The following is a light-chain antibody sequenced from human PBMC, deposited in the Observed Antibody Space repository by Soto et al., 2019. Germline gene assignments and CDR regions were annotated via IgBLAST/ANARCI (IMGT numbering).Light chain of an antibody. CDR1: TSDVGSYHF. V-gene: IGLV2-14*03. CDR2: DAT. J-gene: IGLJ2*01. Sequence: QSALTQPASVSGSPGQSITISCTGTTSDVGSYHFVSWYQQHPGKAPKLIIYDATNRPSGVSNRFSGSKSGNTASLTISGLQTQDEADYYCSSYASSITLFGGGTKLTVL. CDR3: SSYASSITL.